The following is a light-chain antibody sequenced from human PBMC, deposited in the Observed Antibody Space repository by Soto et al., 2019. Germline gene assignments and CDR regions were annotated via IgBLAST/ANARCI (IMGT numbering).Light chain of an antibody. J-gene: IGKJ1*01. CDR1: QTIRSNY. V-gene: IGKV3-20*01. Sequence: ETVLTQSPGTLSLSPGERATLSCRASQTIRSNYLAWYRQTPGQAPRLLIYGASNRATGIAARFSGSGSGTDFTLIISRLEPEDFALYYCQQYGSSPRTFGQGTKVEIK. CDR3: QQYGSSPRT. CDR2: GAS.